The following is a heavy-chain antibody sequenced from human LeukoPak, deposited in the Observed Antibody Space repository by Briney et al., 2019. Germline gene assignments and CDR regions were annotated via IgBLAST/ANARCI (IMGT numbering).Heavy chain of an antibody. Sequence: GGSLRLSCAASGFTFSSYAMSWVRQAPGKGLEWVSAISGSGGSTYYADSVKGRFTISRDNSKNTLYLQMNSLRAEDTAVYYCAKVRWYGGLEDGMDVWGKGTTVTVSS. CDR1: GFTFSSYA. CDR2: ISGSGGST. D-gene: IGHD4-23*01. V-gene: IGHV3-23*01. J-gene: IGHJ6*04. CDR3: AKVRWYGGLEDGMDV.